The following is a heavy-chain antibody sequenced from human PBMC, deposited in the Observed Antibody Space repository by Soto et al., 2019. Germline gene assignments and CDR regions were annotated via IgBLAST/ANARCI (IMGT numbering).Heavy chain of an antibody. CDR2: IYYSGST. CDR1: GGSISSYY. D-gene: IGHD3-22*01. Sequence: PSETLSLTCTVYGGSISSYYWSWIRQPPGKGLEWIGYIYYSGSTNYNPSLKSRVTISVDTSKNQFSLKLSSVTAADTAVYYCASSSHYDSSGYYSYFDYWGQGTLVTVSS. V-gene: IGHV4-59*01. CDR3: ASSSHYDSSGYYSYFDY. J-gene: IGHJ4*02.